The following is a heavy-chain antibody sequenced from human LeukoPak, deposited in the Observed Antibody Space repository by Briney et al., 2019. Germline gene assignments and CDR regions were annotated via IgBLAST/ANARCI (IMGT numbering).Heavy chain of an antibody. J-gene: IGHJ4*02. V-gene: IGHV4-39*01. CDR1: GGSISSSSYY. D-gene: IGHD3-10*01. Sequence: SETLSLTCTVSGGSISSSSYYWGWIRQPPGKGLEWLGSIYYSGSTYYNPSLKSRVTISVDTSKNQFSLKLSSVTAADTAVYYCARQVGDTYYYGSGSYKVDYWGQGTLVTVSS. CDR2: IYYSGST. CDR3: ARQVGDTYYYGSGSYKVDY.